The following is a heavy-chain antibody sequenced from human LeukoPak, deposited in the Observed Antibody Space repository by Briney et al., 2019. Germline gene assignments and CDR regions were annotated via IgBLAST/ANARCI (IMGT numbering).Heavy chain of an antibody. CDR1: GFTFSSYW. CDR2: IKQDGSEK. D-gene: IGHD3-9*01. J-gene: IGHJ5*02. Sequence: PGGSLRLSCAASGFTFSSYWMSWVRQAPGKGLEWVANIKQDGSEKYYVDSVKGRFTISRDNAKNSLYLQMNSLRAEDTAVYYCARSWLRYFEGNWFDPWGQGTLVTVSS. CDR3: ARSWLRYFEGNWFDP. V-gene: IGHV3-7*01.